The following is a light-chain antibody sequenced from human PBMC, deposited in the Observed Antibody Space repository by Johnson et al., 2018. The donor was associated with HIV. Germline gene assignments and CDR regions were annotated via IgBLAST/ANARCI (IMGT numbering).Light chain of an antibody. CDR2: ENN. V-gene: IGLV1-51*02. Sequence: QSVLTQPPSVSAAPGQKVTISCSGSSSNIGNNYVSWYQHLPGTAPKLLIYENNKRPSGIPDRFSGAKSGTSATLAITGLQTGDEGDYSCATWSGSLNFGTGTKVTVL. CDR1: SSNIGNNY. J-gene: IGLJ1*01. CDR3: ATWSGSLN.